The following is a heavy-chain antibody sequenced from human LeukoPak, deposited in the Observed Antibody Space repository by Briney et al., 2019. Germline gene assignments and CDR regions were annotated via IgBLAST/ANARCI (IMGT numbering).Heavy chain of an antibody. CDR1: GGSMNNYY. CDR2: VYTSGST. D-gene: IGHD1-26*01. J-gene: IGHJ6*03. CDR3: ARTTTGGYYYYYYMDV. V-gene: IGHV4-4*09. Sequence: SETLSLTCTVSGGSMNNYYWSWIRKPPGKGLEWIGYVYTSGSTLYNPSLNGRVTISIDTSRNHFSLRLTSVTAADTAVFYCARTTTGGYYYYYYMDVWGKGATVTVSS.